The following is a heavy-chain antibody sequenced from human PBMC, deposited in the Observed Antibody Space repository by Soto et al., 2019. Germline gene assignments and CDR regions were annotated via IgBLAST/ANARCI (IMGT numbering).Heavy chain of an antibody. CDR1: GFTFSSYT. Sequence: PWGSLRLSCAASGFTFSSYTMHWVRQTPGKGLEWVAHISYDGGDKYYADSVKGRFTISRDNSKNTLYLQMNSLRAEDTAVYYCARGYGRNFDYWGQGTLVTVSS. D-gene: IGHD5-18*01. CDR3: ARGYGRNFDY. V-gene: IGHV3-30-3*01. J-gene: IGHJ4*02. CDR2: ISYDGGDK.